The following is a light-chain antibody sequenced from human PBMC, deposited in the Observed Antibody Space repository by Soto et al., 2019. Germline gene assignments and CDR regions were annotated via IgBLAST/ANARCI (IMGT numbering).Light chain of an antibody. J-gene: IGLJ1*01. Sequence: QSALTQPRSVSGSPGQSVTISCTGTSSDVGTYDFVSWYQQHPGKAPRLMIFDVSERPSGGPDRFSGSKSGNPASLTISGLQAEDEADYYCCLYAVTFYVFGTGTKLTVL. V-gene: IGLV2-11*01. CDR3: CLYAVTFYV. CDR1: SSDVGTYDF. CDR2: DVS.